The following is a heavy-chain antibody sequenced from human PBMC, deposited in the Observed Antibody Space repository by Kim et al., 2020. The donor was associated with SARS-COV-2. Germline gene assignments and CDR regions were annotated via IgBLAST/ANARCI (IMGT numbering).Heavy chain of an antibody. V-gene: IGHV4-61*02. CDR2: IYTSGST. CDR3: ARGVGHYYDSSGYSGRRYFDY. CDR1: GGSISSGSYY. D-gene: IGHD3-22*01. J-gene: IGHJ4*02. Sequence: SETLSLTCTVSGGSISSGSYYWSWIPQPAGKGLEWIGRIYTSGSTNYNPSLKSRVTISVDTSKNQFSLKLSSVTAADTAVYYCARGVGHYYDSSGYSGRRYFDYWGQGTLVTVSS.